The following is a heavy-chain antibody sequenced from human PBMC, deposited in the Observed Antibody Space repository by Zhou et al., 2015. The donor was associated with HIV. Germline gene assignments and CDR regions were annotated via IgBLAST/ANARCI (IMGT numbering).Heavy chain of an antibody. D-gene: IGHD5-12*01. CDR1: KFTFSVYY. Sequence: DVQLVESGGGLVHPGGSLRLSCETSKFTFSVYYMYWFRQIPEKGLSWVSRIDGDGLDTTYADSVRGRFTISRDNAKSTLYLQMNSLRGEDTAIYYCARWLAATDSYYFDYWGQGTPVTVSS. V-gene: IGHV3-74*02. CDR3: ARWLAATDSYYFDY. J-gene: IGHJ4*02. CDR2: IDGDGLDT.